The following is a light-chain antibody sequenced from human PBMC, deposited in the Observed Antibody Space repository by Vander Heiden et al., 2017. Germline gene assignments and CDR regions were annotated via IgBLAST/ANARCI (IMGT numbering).Light chain of an antibody. CDR3: QHYGGSPLFT. Sequence: VLTQSPVTLSLSPGERATLSCTASQSLTSGYLAWYQQKPGQAPRLVISGASSRATGIPDRFYGSGSGTDFTLTISRLEPEDSAVYYCQHYGGSPLFTFGPGTKVDIK. CDR1: QSLTSGY. V-gene: IGKV3-20*01. J-gene: IGKJ3*01. CDR2: GAS.